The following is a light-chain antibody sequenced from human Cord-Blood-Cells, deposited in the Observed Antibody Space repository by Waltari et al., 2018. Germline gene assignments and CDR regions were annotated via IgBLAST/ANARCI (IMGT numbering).Light chain of an antibody. CDR3: QQSYSTPLT. CDR1: QSISSY. CDR2: AAS. J-gene: IGKJ4*01. Sequence: DIQMPQSPSSLSASVGDRVTIHCRASQSISSYLNWYKQKPGKAPKLLIYAASSLQSGVPSRFSGSGSGTDFTLTISSLQPEDFATYYCQQSYSTPLTFGGGTKVEIK. V-gene: IGKV1-39*01.